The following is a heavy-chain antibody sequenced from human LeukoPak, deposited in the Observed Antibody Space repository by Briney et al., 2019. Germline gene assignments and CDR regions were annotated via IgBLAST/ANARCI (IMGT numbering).Heavy chain of an antibody. D-gene: IGHD6-19*01. Sequence: RGESLKISCKGSGYSVTNNWIGWVRQMPGRGLEWMGIIYPDDSDTRYSPSFRGQVTISADKSINTAYLQWSSLKASDTAMYYCARHPSYTSGWPLDYWGQGTLVTVSS. CDR1: GYSVTNNW. CDR3: ARHPSYTSGWPLDY. J-gene: IGHJ4*02. V-gene: IGHV5-51*01. CDR2: IYPDDSDT.